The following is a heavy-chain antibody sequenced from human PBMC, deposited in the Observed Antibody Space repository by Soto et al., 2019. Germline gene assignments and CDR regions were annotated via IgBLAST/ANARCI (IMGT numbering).Heavy chain of an antibody. D-gene: IGHD6-13*01. V-gene: IGHV1-24*01. J-gene: IGHJ5*01. CDR3: ATDFRLAPYSSS. CDR2: IDPEDGKT. Sequence: ASVKVSWKASGYTFTSYGISWGRQAPGQGLEWMGGIDPEDGKTNYAQKFQGRVTMTEDTSTDTAYMELSSLRSEDTAVYYCATDFRLAPYSSSWGQ. CDR1: GYTFTSYG.